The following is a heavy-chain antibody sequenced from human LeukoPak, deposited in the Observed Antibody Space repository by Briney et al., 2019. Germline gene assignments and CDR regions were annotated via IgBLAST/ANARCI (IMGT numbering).Heavy chain of an antibody. CDR1: GFTFRSYA. V-gene: IGHV3-23*01. CDR3: AKAHRGFDDFWTGYDY. Sequence: PGGSLRLSCAASGFTFRSYAMSWVRQAPGKGLEWVSAISGSGISTYYADPVKGRFTISRDNSKNTLYLQMNSLRVEDTAVYFCAKAHRGFDDFWTGYDYWGQGTLVTVSS. J-gene: IGHJ4*02. CDR2: ISGSGIST. D-gene: IGHD3/OR15-3a*01.